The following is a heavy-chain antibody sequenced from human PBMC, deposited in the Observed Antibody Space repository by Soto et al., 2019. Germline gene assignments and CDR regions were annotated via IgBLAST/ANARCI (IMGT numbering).Heavy chain of an antibody. CDR3: ARVLRGWFDP. Sequence: SETLSIPCTVSGGSITSANWWTWVRQPPGGGLEWIGEISHSGITNYKASLKSRVTMSVDKTKNDVSLKLTSVTAADTAVYYCARVLRGWFDPWGQGTPVPVSS. CDR2: ISHSGIT. J-gene: IGHJ5*02. CDR1: GGSITSANW. V-gene: IGHV4-4*02.